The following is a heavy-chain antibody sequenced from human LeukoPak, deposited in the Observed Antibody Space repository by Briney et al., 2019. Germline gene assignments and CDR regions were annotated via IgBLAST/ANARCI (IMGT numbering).Heavy chain of an antibody. CDR3: TRDGGSWSHLDF. J-gene: IGHJ4*02. D-gene: IGHD2-15*01. V-gene: IGHV3-73*01. Sequence: GRSLRLSCAGSGFIFSDCAIHWVRQASGKGLEWVGRIDTRDKSSATAYAASVRGRFTISRDDSKSTAYLQMSGLKSEDTAVYFCTRDGGSWSHLDFWGQGALVTASS. CDR1: GFIFSDCA. CDR2: IDTRDKSSAT.